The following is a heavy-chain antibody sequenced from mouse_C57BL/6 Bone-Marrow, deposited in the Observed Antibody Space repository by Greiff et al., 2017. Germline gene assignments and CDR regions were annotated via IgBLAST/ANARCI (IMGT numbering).Heavy chain of an antibody. CDR3: ARLGVTTVVTDWYFDV. D-gene: IGHD1-1*01. J-gene: IGHJ1*03. CDR2: IDPNSGGT. V-gene: IGHV1-72*01. CDR1: GYTFTSYW. Sequence: QVQLQQPGAELVKPGASVKLSCKASGYTFTSYWMPWVKQRPGRGLEWIGRIDPNSGGTKYNEKFKSKATLTVDKPSSTAYMQLSSLTSEDSAVYYCARLGVTTVVTDWYFDVWGTGTTVTVSS.